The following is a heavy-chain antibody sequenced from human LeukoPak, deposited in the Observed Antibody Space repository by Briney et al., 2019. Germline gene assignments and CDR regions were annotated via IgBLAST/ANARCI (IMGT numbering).Heavy chain of an antibody. Sequence: PGGSLRLSCVVSAFTFSTSAMSWVRQAPGKGLEWVSGISESGGSTYYADSVKGRFTISRDNAKNSLYLQMNSLRAEDTAVYYCARVGYSYGDFDYWGQGTLVTVSS. CDR2: ISESGGST. V-gene: IGHV3-23*01. J-gene: IGHJ4*02. CDR1: AFTFSTSA. CDR3: ARVGYSYGDFDY. D-gene: IGHD5-18*01.